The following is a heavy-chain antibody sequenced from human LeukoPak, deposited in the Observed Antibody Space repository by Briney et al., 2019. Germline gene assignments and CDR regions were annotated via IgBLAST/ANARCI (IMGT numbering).Heavy chain of an antibody. J-gene: IGHJ4*02. CDR2: ISTSSSYI. Sequence: GGSLRLSCAASGFTLRNYSMNWVRQPPGKGLEWVSSISTSSSYIYYADSVKGRFTISRDNAKNSLYLQMNSLRAEDTAVYYCARDGHYGGYFDYWGQGTLVTVSS. V-gene: IGHV3-21*01. CDR3: ARDGHYGGYFDY. CDR1: GFTLRNYS. D-gene: IGHD4-23*01.